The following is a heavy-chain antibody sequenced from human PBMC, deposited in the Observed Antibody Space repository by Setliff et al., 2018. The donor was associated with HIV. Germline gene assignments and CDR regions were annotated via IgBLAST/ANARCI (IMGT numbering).Heavy chain of an antibody. V-gene: IGHV4-31*03. J-gene: IGHJ3*02. Sequence: LSLTCTVSGGSISSDGYYWTWFRQHPGKGLEWIGYIYYSGSTYYNPSLKSRVTISVDTSKNQFSLKLSSVTAADTAVYYCARALRWGSGPGAFDIWGQGTMVTVSS. D-gene: IGHD3-16*01. CDR2: IYYSGST. CDR3: ARALRWGSGPGAFDI. CDR1: GGSISSDGYY.